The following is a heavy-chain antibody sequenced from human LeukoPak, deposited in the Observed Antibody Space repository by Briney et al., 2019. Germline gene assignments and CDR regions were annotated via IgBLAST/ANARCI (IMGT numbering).Heavy chain of an antibody. CDR2: IWYDGSNK. V-gene: IGHV3-33*01. CDR1: GFTFSSYG. CDR3: ARDDYGDYIDY. J-gene: IGHJ4*02. Sequence: GGSLGLSCAASGFTFSSYGMHWVRQAPGKGLEWVAVIWYDGSNKYYADSVKGRFTISRDNSKNTLYLQMNSLRAEDTAVYYCARDDYGDYIDYWGQGTLVTVSS. D-gene: IGHD4-17*01.